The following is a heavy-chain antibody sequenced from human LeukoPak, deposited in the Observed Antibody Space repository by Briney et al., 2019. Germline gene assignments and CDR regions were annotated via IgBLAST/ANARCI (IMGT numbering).Heavy chain of an antibody. CDR3: AKGGVDYDSSGYFDY. CDR2: IWYDGSNK. Sequence: PGGSLRLSCAASGFTFSSYGMHWVRQAPGKGLEWVAVIWYDGSNKYYADSVKGRFTISRDNSKNTLYLQMNSLRAEDTAVYCCAKGGVDYDSSGYFDYWGQGTLVTVSS. CDR1: GFTFSSYG. J-gene: IGHJ4*02. V-gene: IGHV3-30*02. D-gene: IGHD3-22*01.